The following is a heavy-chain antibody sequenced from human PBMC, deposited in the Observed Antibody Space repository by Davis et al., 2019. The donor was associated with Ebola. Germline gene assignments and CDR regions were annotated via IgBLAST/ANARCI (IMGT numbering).Heavy chain of an antibody. CDR2: INAGNGNT. V-gene: IGHV1-3*01. Sequence: AASVKVSCKASGYTFSNYAIHWVRQAPGQRLEWMGWINAGNGNTKYSQKFQARVTITRDPSASTVYMELSSLRSEDTAVYYCAREGGLVRGVVITWKNGMDVWGQGTTVTVSS. J-gene: IGHJ6*02. CDR3: AREGGLVRGVVITWKNGMDV. D-gene: IGHD3-10*01. CDR1: GYTFSNYA.